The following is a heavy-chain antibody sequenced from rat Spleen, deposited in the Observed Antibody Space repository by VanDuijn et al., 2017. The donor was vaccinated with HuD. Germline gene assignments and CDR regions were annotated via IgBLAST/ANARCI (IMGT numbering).Heavy chain of an antibody. Sequence: EVQLVESGGGLVQPGRSLKLSCVASGFTFNNYWMTWIRQSPGKGLEWVASITNFAGRTHYPDSVKGRFTISRDNAQNTLYLQMDSLRSEDTATYYCAAHGPRISRFAYWGQGTLVTVSS. CDR3: AAHGPRISRFAY. J-gene: IGHJ3*01. CDR1: GFTFNNYW. CDR2: ITNFAGRT. D-gene: IGHD2-7*01. V-gene: IGHV5-31*01.